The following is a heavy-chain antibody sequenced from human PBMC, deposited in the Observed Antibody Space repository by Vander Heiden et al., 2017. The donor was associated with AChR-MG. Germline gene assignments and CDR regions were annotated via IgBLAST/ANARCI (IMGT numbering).Heavy chain of an antibody. CDR3: ARVGSYYDSSGYDWFDP. Sequence: QVQLVESGGGLGKPGGSLRLSCAASGFTSSDYYMSWIRQAPGKGLEWVSYISSSSSYTNYADSVKGRFTISRDNAKNSLYLQMNSLRAEDTAVYYCARVGSYYDSSGYDWFDPWGQGTLVTVSS. CDR2: ISSSSSYT. J-gene: IGHJ5*02. V-gene: IGHV3-11*06. CDR1: GFTSSDYY. D-gene: IGHD3-22*01.